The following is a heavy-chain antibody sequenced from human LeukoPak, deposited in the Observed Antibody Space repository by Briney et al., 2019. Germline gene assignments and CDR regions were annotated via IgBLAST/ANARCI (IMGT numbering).Heavy chain of an antibody. CDR1: GFTFSRYD. D-gene: IGHD3-10*01. V-gene: IGHV3-23*01. CDR3: AKSYYYGSGDYSLTAFDI. Sequence: GGSLRLSCTASGFTFSRYDMSWVRQAPGKGLEWVSGISDSAGTTYYADSVKGRFSISRDNSKNTLNLQMNSLRAEDTAVYYCAKSYYYGSGDYSLTAFDIWGRGTMVTVSS. J-gene: IGHJ3*02. CDR2: ISDSAGTT.